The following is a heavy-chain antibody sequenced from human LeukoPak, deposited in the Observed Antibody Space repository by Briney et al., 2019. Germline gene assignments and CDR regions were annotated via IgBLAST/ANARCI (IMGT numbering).Heavy chain of an antibody. D-gene: IGHD2-21*02. CDR3: ARWSILWWRLLLGLGY. Sequence: GGSLRLSCAASGFTFSSYGMHWVRQAPGKGLEWVAVIWYDGSNKYYADSVKGRFTISRDNSKNTLYLQMNSLRAEDTAVYYCARWSILWWRLLLGLGYWGQGTLVTVSS. J-gene: IGHJ4*02. V-gene: IGHV3-33*01. CDR2: IWYDGSNK. CDR1: GFTFSSYG.